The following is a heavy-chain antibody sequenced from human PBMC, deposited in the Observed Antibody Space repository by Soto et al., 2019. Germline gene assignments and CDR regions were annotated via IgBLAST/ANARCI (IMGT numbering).Heavy chain of an antibody. CDR1: GFTFSSYA. V-gene: IGHV3-23*01. CDR2: ISCSGGST. D-gene: IGHD5-12*01. J-gene: IGHJ4*02. CDR3: AKHRRDGYSGYVPFDY. Sequence: GSMRHSCTASGFTFSSYAMSWVRQAPGKGLEWVSAISCSGGSTYYADSVKGRFTISRDNSKNTLYLQMNSLRAEDTAVYYCAKHRRDGYSGYVPFDYWGQGTLVTVSS.